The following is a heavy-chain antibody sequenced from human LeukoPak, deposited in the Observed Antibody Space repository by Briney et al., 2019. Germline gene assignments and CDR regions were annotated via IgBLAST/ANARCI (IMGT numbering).Heavy chain of an antibody. CDR2: ITGSGGSA. CDR3: AKVSWSASDRHC. CDR1: GLTFNSYD. V-gene: IGHV3-23*01. Sequence: GGSLRLSCAASGLTFNSYDLSRVRQAPGKGLDWVSGITGSGGSAFYADSVKGRFTISRDNSKNTLYLQMNSLRAEDTAVYYCAKVSWSASDRHCWGQGTLVTVSS. D-gene: IGHD3-3*01. J-gene: IGHJ4*02.